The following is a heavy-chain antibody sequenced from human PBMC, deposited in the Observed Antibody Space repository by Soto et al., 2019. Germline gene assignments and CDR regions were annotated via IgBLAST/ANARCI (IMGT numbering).Heavy chain of an antibody. Sequence: SETLSLTCTVSGGSISSSSYYWGWIRQPPGKGLEWIGSIYYSGSTYYNPSLKSRVTISVDTSKNQFSLKLSSVTAADTAVYYCARRDSARYYYHYYGMDVWGQGTMVTVSS. J-gene: IGHJ6*02. D-gene: IGHD5-18*01. CDR3: ARRDSARYYYHYYGMDV. CDR2: IYYSGST. CDR1: GGSISSSSYY. V-gene: IGHV4-39*01.